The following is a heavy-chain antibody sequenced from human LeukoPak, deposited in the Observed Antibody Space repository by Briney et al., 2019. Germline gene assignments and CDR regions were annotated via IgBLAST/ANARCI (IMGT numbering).Heavy chain of an antibody. D-gene: IGHD4-17*01. Sequence: PGGSLRLSCAASGFTFSSYWMHWVRQAPGKGLEWVSGINWNGGSTGYADSVKGRFTISRDNAKNSLYLQMNSLRAEDTALYYCARDDYGDYYFDYWGQGTLVTVSS. J-gene: IGHJ4*02. V-gene: IGHV3-20*04. CDR2: INWNGGST. CDR3: ARDDYGDYYFDY. CDR1: GFTFSSYW.